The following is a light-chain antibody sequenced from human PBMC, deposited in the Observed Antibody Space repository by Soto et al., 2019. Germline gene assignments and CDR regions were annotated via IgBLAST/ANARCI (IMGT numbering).Light chain of an antibody. CDR3: QQYGSSPRT. J-gene: IGKJ1*01. Sequence: SVLTQSPGALSVSPGGRATLSCRGSQTVSSSYLAWYQQKPGQAPRLLIYGASSRATGIPDRFSGSGSGTDFTLTISRLEPEDFAVYYCQQYGSSPRTFGQGTQVDIK. CDR1: QTVSSSY. V-gene: IGKV3-20*01. CDR2: GAS.